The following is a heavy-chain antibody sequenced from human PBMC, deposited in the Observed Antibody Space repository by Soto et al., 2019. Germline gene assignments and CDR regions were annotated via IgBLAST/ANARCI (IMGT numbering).Heavy chain of an antibody. CDR2: ISGSGVNT. Sequence: EVQLLESGGGLVQPGGSLRLSCAASGFTFSLYAMTWVRQAPGKGLEWVAVISGSGVNTYYADSVKGRFTVSRDNSKNTLSLQMSSLGVEDTAVYYCAKSAGDPKFDCDIDVWGRGTMVTVSS. D-gene: IGHD2-21*01. V-gene: IGHV3-23*01. J-gene: IGHJ2*01. CDR1: GFTFSLYA. CDR3: AKSAGDPKFDCDIDV.